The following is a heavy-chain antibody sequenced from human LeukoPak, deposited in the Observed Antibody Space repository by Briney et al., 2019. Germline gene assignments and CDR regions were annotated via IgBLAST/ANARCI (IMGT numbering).Heavy chain of an antibody. CDR3: ARVPSALRHYCDY. J-gene: IGHJ4*02. D-gene: IGHD3-16*01. Sequence: SSEPLSLTCTVSGYSISSGYYWGWIRQPPGKGLGWIGRIYHSGSTYYNPHLKSRLTISVDTSKNQCSLKLSSVTAAGTAVYYCARVPSALRHYCDYWGQGNLVTVSS. V-gene: IGHV4-38-2*02. CDR2: IYHSGST. CDR1: GYSISSGYY.